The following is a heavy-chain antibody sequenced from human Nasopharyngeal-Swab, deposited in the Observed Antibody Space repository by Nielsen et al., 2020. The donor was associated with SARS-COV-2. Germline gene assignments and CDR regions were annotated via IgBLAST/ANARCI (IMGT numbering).Heavy chain of an antibody. CDR3: ARVGANGRMFHYYYYGMDV. CDR2: VKQDGTEK. J-gene: IGHJ6*02. Sequence: GSLRLSCAASGFTFSPYWMTWVRPAPGKGLEWVANVKQDGTEKYFVDSVKGRFTISRDNAKNSLYLHMNSLRAEDTAVYYCARVGANGRMFHYYYYGMDVWGQGTTVTVSS. D-gene: IGHD4/OR15-4a*01. V-gene: IGHV3-7*01. CDR1: GFTFSPYW.